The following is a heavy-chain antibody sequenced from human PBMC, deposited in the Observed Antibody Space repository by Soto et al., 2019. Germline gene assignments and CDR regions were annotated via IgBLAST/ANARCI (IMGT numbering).Heavy chain of an antibody. CDR2: IYPGDSDT. Sequence: GESLKISCQGSGYSFANYWIGWVRQMPGKDLEWMGIIYPGDSDTRYSPSFQGQVTISADKSLRTAYLQWTSLKASDTALYYCARTRSFTLGFYYDGMDVWGQGTKATVSS. CDR1: GYSFANYW. V-gene: IGHV5-51*01. CDR3: ARTRSFTLGFYYDGMDV. J-gene: IGHJ6*02. D-gene: IGHD6-6*01.